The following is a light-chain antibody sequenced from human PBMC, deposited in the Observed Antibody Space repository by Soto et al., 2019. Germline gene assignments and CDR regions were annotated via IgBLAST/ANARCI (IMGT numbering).Light chain of an antibody. CDR3: QQYHSYSLS. V-gene: IGKV1-5*03. CDR2: KAS. CDR1: QSISSW. Sequence: DIQMTQSPSTLSASVGDRVTITCRASQSISSWLAWYQQKPGKAPKLLIYKASSLEGGVPSRFSGSGSGTDFTLTISSLQPDDLATNYCQQYHSYSLSFGGGTKVDIK. J-gene: IGKJ4*01.